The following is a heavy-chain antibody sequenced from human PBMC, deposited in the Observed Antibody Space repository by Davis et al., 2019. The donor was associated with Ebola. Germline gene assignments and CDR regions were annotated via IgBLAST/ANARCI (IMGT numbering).Heavy chain of an antibody. Sequence: SETLSLTCTASGGSISSYYWSWIRQPPGKGLEWIGYIYYSGSTNYNPSLKSRVTISVDTSKNQFSLKLSSVTAADTAVYYCARLRLGSSANFDYWGQGTLVTVSS. J-gene: IGHJ4*02. V-gene: IGHV4-59*08. CDR2: IYYSGST. CDR3: ARLRLGSSANFDY. CDR1: GGSISSYY. D-gene: IGHD6-6*01.